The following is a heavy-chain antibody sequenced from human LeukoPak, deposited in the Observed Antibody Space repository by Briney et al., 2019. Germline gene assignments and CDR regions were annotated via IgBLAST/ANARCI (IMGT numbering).Heavy chain of an antibody. CDR3: ARGPDFRASFDY. CDR1: GGSISSGGYY. D-gene: IGHD3-3*01. V-gene: IGHV4-31*03. J-gene: IGHJ4*02. CDR2: IYYSGST. Sequence: PSETLSLTCTVSGGSISSGGYYWSWIRQHPGRGLEWIGYIYYSGSTYYNPSLKSRVTISVDTSKNQFSLKLSSVTAADTAVYYCARGPDFRASFDYWGQGTLVTVSS.